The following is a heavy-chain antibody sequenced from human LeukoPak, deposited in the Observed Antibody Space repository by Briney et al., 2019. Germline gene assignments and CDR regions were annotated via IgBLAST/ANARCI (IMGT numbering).Heavy chain of an antibody. D-gene: IGHD4-11*01. J-gene: IGHJ3*02. CDR2: ISSSSSYI. V-gene: IGHV3-21*01. CDR1: GFTFSSYS. Sequence: GSLRLSCAASGFTFSSYSMNWVRQASGKGLEWVSSISSSSSYIYYADSVKGRFTISRDNAKNSLYLQMNSLRAEDTAVYYCARDLTVRGGAFDIWGQGTMVTVSS. CDR3: ARDLTVRGGAFDI.